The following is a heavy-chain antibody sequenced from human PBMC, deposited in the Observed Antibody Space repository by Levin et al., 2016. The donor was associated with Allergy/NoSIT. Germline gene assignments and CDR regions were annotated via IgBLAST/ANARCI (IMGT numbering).Heavy chain of an antibody. CDR1: GFIVSSKY. CDR2: IWYDGSNK. D-gene: IGHD3-3*01. Sequence: GGSLRLSCAASGFIVSSKYMTWVRQAPGKGLEWVAVIWYDGSNKYYADSVKGRFTISRDNSKNTLYLQMNSLRAEDTAVYYCAREVRGPLLEWLLGPFDYWGQGTLVTVSS. V-gene: IGHV3-33*08. J-gene: IGHJ4*02. CDR3: AREVRGPLLEWLLGPFDY.